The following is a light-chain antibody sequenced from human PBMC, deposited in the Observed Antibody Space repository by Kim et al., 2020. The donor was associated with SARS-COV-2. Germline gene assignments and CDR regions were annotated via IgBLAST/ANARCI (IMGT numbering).Light chain of an antibody. CDR1: KLGDKY. Sequence: VSPGQTASLTCAGEKLGDKYACWYQQKPGQSPVLVIYEDTKRPSGIPERFSGSNSGNTATLTISGTQAMDEADYYCQAWDSSTWVFGGGTKLTVL. CDR3: QAWDSSTWV. V-gene: IGLV3-1*01. CDR2: EDT. J-gene: IGLJ2*01.